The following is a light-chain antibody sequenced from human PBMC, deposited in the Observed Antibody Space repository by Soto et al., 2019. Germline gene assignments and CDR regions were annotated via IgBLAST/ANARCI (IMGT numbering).Light chain of an antibody. CDR2: DAS. J-gene: IGKJ4*01. V-gene: IGKV3D-20*02. CDR3: QQRVNWPPT. CDR1: QTVSSNS. Sequence: EIVLTQSPGTLTLSPGERATLSCRASQTVSSNSLAWYQQKPGQPPRLLFFDASSRATGVPHRFSAGGSGTDFTLIISSLQPEDFAVYYCQQRVNWPPTFGGGTKVDIK.